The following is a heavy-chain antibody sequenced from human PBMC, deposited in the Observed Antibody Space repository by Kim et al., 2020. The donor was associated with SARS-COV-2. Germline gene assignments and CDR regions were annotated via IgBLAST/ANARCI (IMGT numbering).Heavy chain of an antibody. Sequence: IKEYADSVKGRVTISRDMSKNTIYLQMNSLGAEDTAIYYCARALEKAFEFWGQGTPVTVSS. J-gene: IGHJ4*02. CDR3: ARALEKAFEF. V-gene: IGHV3-30*03. CDR2: IK. D-gene: IGHD3-3*02.